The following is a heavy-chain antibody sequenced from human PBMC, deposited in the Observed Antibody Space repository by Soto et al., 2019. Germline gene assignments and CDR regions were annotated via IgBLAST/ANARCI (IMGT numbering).Heavy chain of an antibody. CDR2: IGGSGASI. CDR3: ARSLRPLSWFDP. Sequence: PGGSLRLSCAASGFPFSAFAMNWVRQAPGKGLQWVSGIGGSGASIFYTDSVKGRFTISRDNSKNTLYLQMNNVRAEDTAVYFCARSLRPLSWFDPWGQGTLVTVS. D-gene: IGHD3-10*01. CDR1: GFPFSAFA. V-gene: IGHV3-23*01. J-gene: IGHJ5*02.